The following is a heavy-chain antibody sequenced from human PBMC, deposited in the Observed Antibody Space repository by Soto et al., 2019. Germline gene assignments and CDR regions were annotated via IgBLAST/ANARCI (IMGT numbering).Heavy chain of an antibody. V-gene: IGHV3-7*05. CDR2: IKQDGSEK. Sequence: GGSLRLSCAASGFTFSSYWMSWVRQAPGKGLEWVANIKQDGSEKYYVDSVKGRFTISRDNAKNSLYLQMNSLRAEDTAVYYCARDIGEGFLTPGFDYWGQGTLVTVSS. D-gene: IGHD3-10*01. CDR3: ARDIGEGFLTPGFDY. CDR1: GFTFSSYW. J-gene: IGHJ4*02.